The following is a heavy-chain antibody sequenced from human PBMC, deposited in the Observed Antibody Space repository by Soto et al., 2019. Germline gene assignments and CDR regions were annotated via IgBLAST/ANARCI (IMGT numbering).Heavy chain of an antibody. CDR3: ARGSGYYDFWSGTNYYGMDV. CDR1: GGTFSGYA. CDR2: IIPIFGTA. J-gene: IGHJ6*02. Sequence: SVKVSCKASGGTFSGYAISWVRQAPGQGLEWMGGIIPIFGTANYAQKFQGRVTITADESTSTAYMELSSLRSEDTAVYYCARGSGYYDFWSGTNYYGMDVWGQGTTVTVSS. V-gene: IGHV1-69*13. D-gene: IGHD3-3*01.